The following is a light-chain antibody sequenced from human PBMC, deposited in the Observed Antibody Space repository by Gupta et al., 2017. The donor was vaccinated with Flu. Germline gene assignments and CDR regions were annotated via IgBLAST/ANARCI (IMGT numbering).Light chain of an antibody. CDR2: NND. CDR3: QSVDRGRSGWV. V-gene: IGLV1-40*01. CDR1: SSNFGAGYE. Sequence: QSLVPQPPSVSAAPGQRVTISCTGSSSNFGAGYEAHWYQQLPGTAPKLLIRNNDNRPSGVPDRFSASKSGTSASLAITGLQAEDEADYYCQSVDRGRSGWVFGGGTKLTVL. J-gene: IGLJ3*02.